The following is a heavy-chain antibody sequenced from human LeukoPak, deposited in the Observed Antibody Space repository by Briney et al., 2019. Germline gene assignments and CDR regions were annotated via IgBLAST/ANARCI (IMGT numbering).Heavy chain of an antibody. CDR1: GYNFNTYW. D-gene: IGHD4-23*01. Sequence: GESLKISCKGSGYNFNTYWVAWVRQLPGKGLEWMGIIRPMNSDVRYSPSFQGQVTISADRSINTAYLQWSSLTALDTAMYYCAGRPFETTVVPWDFYWGQGTQVTVSS. CDR2: IRPMNSDV. CDR3: AGRPFETTVVPWDFY. J-gene: IGHJ4*02. V-gene: IGHV5-51*01.